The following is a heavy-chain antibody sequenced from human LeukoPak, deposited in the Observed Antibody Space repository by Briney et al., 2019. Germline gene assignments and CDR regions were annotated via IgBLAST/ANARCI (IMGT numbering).Heavy chain of an antibody. CDR3: ARDHHWAFDY. CDR2: FRSSDNTI. J-gene: IGHJ4*02. V-gene: IGHV3-48*02. Sequence: GGSLRLSCAASGFTFSTYSMNGVRQAPGKGLEWVSYFRSSDNTIHYADSVKGRFTISGDNAKSSLHLQMSSLREEDTAVYYCARDHHWAFDYWGQGTLVTVSS. D-gene: IGHD7-27*01. CDR1: GFTFSTYS.